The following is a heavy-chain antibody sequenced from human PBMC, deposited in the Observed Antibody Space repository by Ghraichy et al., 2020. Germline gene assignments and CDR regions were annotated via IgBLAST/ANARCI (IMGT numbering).Heavy chain of an antibody. CDR3: AIAHNGPWFFDI. D-gene: IGHD2-8*01. V-gene: IGHV3-74*01. Sequence: WVSRINKDGSSTSYAASVKGRFTISRYHAKNTLYLQMDSLRAEDTAVYYCAIAHNGPWFFDICARFTL. J-gene: IGHJ2*01. CDR2: INKDGSST.